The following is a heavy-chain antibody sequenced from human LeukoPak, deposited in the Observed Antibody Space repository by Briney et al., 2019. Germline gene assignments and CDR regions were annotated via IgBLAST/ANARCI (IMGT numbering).Heavy chain of an antibody. V-gene: IGHV4-39*07. D-gene: IGHD3-22*01. J-gene: IGHJ4*02. CDR2: IYTSGST. CDR1: GGSISSSGYY. Sequence: SETLSLTCTVSGGSISSSGYYWGWIRQPPGKGLEWIGRIYTSGSTNYNPSLKSRVTMSVDTSKNQFSLKLSSVTAADTAVYYCARSVVIGPSSFDHWGQGTLVTVPS. CDR3: ARSVVIGPSSFDH.